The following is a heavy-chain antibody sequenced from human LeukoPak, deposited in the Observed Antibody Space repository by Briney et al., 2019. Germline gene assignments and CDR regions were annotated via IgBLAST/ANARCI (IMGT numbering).Heavy chain of an antibody. CDR2: ISAYNGNT. V-gene: IGHV1-18*01. CDR1: GYSFTSYA. D-gene: IGHD6-13*01. CDR3: ARDPLRSTWSTYYNALDV. J-gene: IGHJ6*02. Sequence: ASVKVSCKASGYSFTSYAINWVRQAPGQGLEWMGWISAYNGNTDYAQKPQGRVTMTTDTSTSTAYMELRSLTSDDTAVYYCARDPLRSTWSTYYNALDVWGQGTPVTVSS.